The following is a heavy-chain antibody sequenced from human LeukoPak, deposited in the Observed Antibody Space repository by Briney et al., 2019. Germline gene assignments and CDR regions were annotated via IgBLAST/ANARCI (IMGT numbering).Heavy chain of an antibody. Sequence: NSSETLSLTCTVSGGSISSSSYYWGWIRQPPGKGLEWIGSIYYSGSTYYNPSLKSRVTISVDTSKNQFSLKLSSVTAADTAVYYCASRGSYYQIDYWGQGTLVTVSS. CDR3: ASRGSYYQIDY. V-gene: IGHV4-39*07. CDR1: GGSISSSSYY. J-gene: IGHJ4*02. D-gene: IGHD3-10*01. CDR2: IYYSGST.